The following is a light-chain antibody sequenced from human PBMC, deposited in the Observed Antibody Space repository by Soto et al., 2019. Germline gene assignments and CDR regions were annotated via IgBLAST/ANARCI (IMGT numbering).Light chain of an antibody. V-gene: IGKV1-39*01. Sequence: DIQMTQSPSTLPASVGDGVTITCRTSQNINKYLSWYQQKPGKAPKLLIYATSTLQSGVPSRFSGSGSGTDFTLTISTLQPEDFATYYCLQTYSTPRTFGQGTKVDIK. CDR2: ATS. CDR3: LQTYSTPRT. CDR1: QNINKY. J-gene: IGKJ1*01.